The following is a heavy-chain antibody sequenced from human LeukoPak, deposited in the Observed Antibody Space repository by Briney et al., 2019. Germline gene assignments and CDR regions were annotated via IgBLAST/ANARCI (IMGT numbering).Heavy chain of an antibody. CDR2: ISNEGSNK. V-gene: IGHV3-30*03. Sequence: PGRSLRLSCAASGFTFSTYGMRWVRQAPGKGLEWVAVISNEGSNKLYTDSVKGRFTISRDNSKNTLYLQMNSLRAEDTAVYYCARSDVDMAAWGQGTLVTVSS. D-gene: IGHD5-12*01. CDR1: GFTFSTYG. CDR3: ARSDVDMAA. J-gene: IGHJ5*02.